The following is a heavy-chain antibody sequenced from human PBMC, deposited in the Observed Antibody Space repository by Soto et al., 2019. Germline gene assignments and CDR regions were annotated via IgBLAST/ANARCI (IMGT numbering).Heavy chain of an antibody. D-gene: IGHD3-10*01. Sequence: EVQLLESGGGLVQPGGSLRLSCAASGFTFSSYAMSWVRQAPGKGLEWVSTISASGSSASYADSVKGRFTISRDNAESPMSLQRDSLRADDTAVYNFAARSGTGWFDPWGQGTLVTVSS. CDR1: GFTFSSYA. V-gene: IGHV3-23*01. J-gene: IGHJ5*02. CDR3: AARSGTGWFDP. CDR2: ISASGSSA.